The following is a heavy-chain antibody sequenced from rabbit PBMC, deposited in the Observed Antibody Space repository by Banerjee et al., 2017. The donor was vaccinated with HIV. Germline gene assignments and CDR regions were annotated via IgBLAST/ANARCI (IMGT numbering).Heavy chain of an antibody. D-gene: IGHD4-1*01. CDR2: IYTSSTDT. CDR1: GFSISSNYD. CDR3: ARDLAGVTGWNFGL. J-gene: IGHJ6*01. Sequence: QSLEESGGGLVKPGASLTLTCTASGFSISSNYDMCWVRQAPGKGLEWIAYIYTSSTDTLYATWAKGRVTISKTSSTTVTLQMTSLTAADTATYFCARDLAGVTGWNFGLWGPGTLVT. V-gene: IGHV1S40*01.